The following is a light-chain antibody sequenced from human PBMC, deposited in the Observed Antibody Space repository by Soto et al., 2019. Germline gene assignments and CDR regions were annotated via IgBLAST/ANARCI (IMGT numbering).Light chain of an antibody. CDR2: DVS. J-gene: IGKJ1*01. V-gene: IGKV1-5*01. CDR1: QSISGW. CDR3: QHYNSYSEA. Sequence: DIQMTQSPSTLSASVGDRVTITCRASQSISGWLAWYQQKPGKAPKLLIYDVSSLESGVPSRFSGSGSGTEFTLAISSLQPDDFATYYCQHYNSYSEAFGQGAKVDI.